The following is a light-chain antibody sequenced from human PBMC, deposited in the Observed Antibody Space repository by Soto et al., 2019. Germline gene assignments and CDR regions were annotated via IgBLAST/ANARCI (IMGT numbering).Light chain of an antibody. CDR1: SSDVGGYNY. J-gene: IGLJ1*01. V-gene: IGLV2-14*01. CDR3: SSYTSSSSYV. Sequence: QSALTQPASVSGSPGQSITISCTGTSSDVGGYNYVSWYQQHPGKAPKLMIYDVSNRPSGVSNRYSGSKSGNTASLTFSWLQAEDEADYYCSSYTSSSSYVFGTGPKVTVL. CDR2: DVS.